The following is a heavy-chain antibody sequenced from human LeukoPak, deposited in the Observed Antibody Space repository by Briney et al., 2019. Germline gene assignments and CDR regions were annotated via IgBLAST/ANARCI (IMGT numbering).Heavy chain of an antibody. V-gene: IGHV1-18*04. CDR2: ISGYSGNR. Sequence: ASVKVSCKASGYTFTSYGISWVRQAPGQGLEWMGWISGYSGNRNYAQKLQGRVTMTTDTSTSTAYMELRSLRSDDTAVYYCARGYNYDSSGYPFDYWGQGTLVTVSP. CDR3: ARGYNYDSSGYPFDY. J-gene: IGHJ4*02. CDR1: GYTFTSYG. D-gene: IGHD3-22*01.